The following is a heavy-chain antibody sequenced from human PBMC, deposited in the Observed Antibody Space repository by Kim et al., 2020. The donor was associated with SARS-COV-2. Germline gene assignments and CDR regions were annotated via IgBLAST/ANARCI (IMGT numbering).Heavy chain of an antibody. CDR3: ARRRYSSSWFFFDY. J-gene: IGHJ4*02. D-gene: IGHD6-13*01. Sequence: NPTLRSRVTIPADTSKNQFSRKLSSVTAADTAVYYCARRRYSSSWFFFDYWGQGTLVTVSS. V-gene: IGHV4-39*01.